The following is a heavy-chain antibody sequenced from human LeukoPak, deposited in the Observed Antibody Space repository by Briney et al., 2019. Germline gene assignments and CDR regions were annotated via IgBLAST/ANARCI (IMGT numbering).Heavy chain of an antibody. CDR2: ISAYNGNT. J-gene: IGHJ4*02. CDR3: ARGTFYDYSGEVPAFDN. D-gene: IGHD3-3*01. V-gene: IGHV1-18*01. CDR1: GYTFTSYG. Sequence: GASVKVSCKASGYTFTSYGISWVRQAPGQGLEWMGWISAYNGNTNYAQKLQGRVTMTTDTSTSTAYMELRSLRSDDTAVYYCARGTFYDYSGEVPAFDNWGQGTLVAVSS.